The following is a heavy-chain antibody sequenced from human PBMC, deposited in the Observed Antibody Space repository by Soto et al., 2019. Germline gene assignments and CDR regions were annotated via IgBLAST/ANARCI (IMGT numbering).Heavy chain of an antibody. V-gene: IGHV4-59*12. CDR2: IYFSGST. J-gene: IGHJ4*02. CDR3: AGPEAMPGSPFGS. CDR1: GGSISGYY. D-gene: IGHD6-19*01. Sequence: QVHLQESGPGLVKPSETLSLTCTVSGGSISGYYWNWIRKSPGKGLEWLGYIYFSGSTHYNPSLKTRPTLSLAPSKNQFSLEPGSVTAADTAVYYRAGPEAMPGSPFGSWGQGTLVSVSS.